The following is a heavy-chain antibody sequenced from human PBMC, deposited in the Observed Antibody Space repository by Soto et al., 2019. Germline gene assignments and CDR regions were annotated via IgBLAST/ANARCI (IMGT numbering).Heavy chain of an antibody. V-gene: IGHV4-34*01. CDR3: ARSGGYDFLTGYYVYYFDY. CDR1: GGSFSGYY. Sequence: SETLSLTCAVYGGSFSGYYWSWIRQPPGKWLEWIGEINHSGSTNYNPSLKSRVTISVDTSKNQFSLKLSSVTAADTAVYYCARSGGYDFLTGYYVYYFDYWGQGTLVTVSS. D-gene: IGHD3-9*01. J-gene: IGHJ4*02. CDR2: INHSGST.